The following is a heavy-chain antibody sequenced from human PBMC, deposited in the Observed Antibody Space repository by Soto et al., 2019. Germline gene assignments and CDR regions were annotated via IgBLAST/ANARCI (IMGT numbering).Heavy chain of an antibody. D-gene: IGHD1-26*01. CDR1: GGTFSSYA. Sequence: QVQLVQSGAEVKKPGSSVKVSCKASGGTFSSYAISWVRQAPGQGLEWMGGIIPIFGTANYAQKFQGRVTITADESTSTGEMELSTVRSQDTAVYYCEGGKNHHGWELSYNWFAPWGQGTLVTVSS. CDR2: IIPIFGTA. V-gene: IGHV1-69*01. J-gene: IGHJ5*01. CDR3: EGGKNHHGWELSYNWFAP.